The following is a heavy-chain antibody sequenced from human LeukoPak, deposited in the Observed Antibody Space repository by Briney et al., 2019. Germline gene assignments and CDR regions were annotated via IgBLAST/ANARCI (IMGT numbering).Heavy chain of an antibody. CDR2: ISSSSNFV. V-gene: IGHV3-21*01. D-gene: IGHD4-17*01. CDR3: ARAISDYDASDI. J-gene: IGHJ3*02. CDR1: GFTFSRYS. Sequence: GVSLRLSCGACGFTFSRYSMNWVRQPPGKALEWVSSISSSSNFVYYADSVKGRFTISRDNAKNSLYLQMNSLRAEDTAVYYCARAISDYDASDIWGQGTMVTVSS.